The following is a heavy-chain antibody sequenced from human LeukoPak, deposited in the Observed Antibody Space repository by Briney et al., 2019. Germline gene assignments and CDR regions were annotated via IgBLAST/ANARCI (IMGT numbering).Heavy chain of an antibody. J-gene: IGHJ4*02. CDR3: AKGLSSGHYYFDY. D-gene: IGHD3-22*01. CDR2: INPNSGGT. CDR1: GYTFTGYY. Sequence: EASVKVSCKASGYTFTGYYMHWVRQAPGQGLEWMGWINPNSGGTNYAQKFQGRVTMTRDTSISTAYMELSRLRSDDTAVYYCAKGLSSGHYYFDYWGQGTLVTVSS. V-gene: IGHV1-2*02.